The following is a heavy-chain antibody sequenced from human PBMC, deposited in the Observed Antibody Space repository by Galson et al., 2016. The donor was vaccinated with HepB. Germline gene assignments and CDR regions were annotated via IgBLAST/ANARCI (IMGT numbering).Heavy chain of an antibody. CDR3: ARAPLEMATIQRGYFDY. D-gene: IGHD5-24*01. V-gene: IGHV3-13*01. J-gene: IGHJ4*02. Sequence: SLRLSCAASGFTFSRYDMHWVRQATGKGLEWVSAIGTIGDSYYSDSVKGRFTISRDNSKNTLYLQMNSLRAEDTAVYYCARAPLEMATIQRGYFDYWGQGTLVTVSS. CDR2: IGTIGDS. CDR1: GFTFSRYD.